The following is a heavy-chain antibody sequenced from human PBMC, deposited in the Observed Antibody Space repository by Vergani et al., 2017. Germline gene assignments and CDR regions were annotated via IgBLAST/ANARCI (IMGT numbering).Heavy chain of an antibody. Sequence: EVQLLESGGGLVQPGGSLRLSCAASGFTFSSYAMSWVRQAPGKGLEWVSAISGSGGSTYYADSVKGRFTISRDNSKNTLYLQMNSLRAEDTALYYCAKARYCSGGSCYLLDIWGQGTMVTVSS. J-gene: IGHJ3*02. CDR3: AKARYCSGGSCYLLDI. CDR2: ISGSGGST. V-gene: IGHV3-23*01. CDR1: GFTFSSYA. D-gene: IGHD2-15*01.